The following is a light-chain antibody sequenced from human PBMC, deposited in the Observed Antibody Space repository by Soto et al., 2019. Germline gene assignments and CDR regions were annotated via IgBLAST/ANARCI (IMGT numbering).Light chain of an antibody. CDR1: QSVLYSSNNKNY. CDR2: WAS. CDR3: QQYYSTPLP. V-gene: IGKV4-1*01. J-gene: IGKJ4*01. Sequence: DTVMTQSPDSLAVSLGERATINCKSSQSVLYSSNNKNYLAWYQQKPGQPPKLLIYWASTRESGVPDRFSGSGSGTDFTLTISSLQAEDVAVYYCQQYYSTPLPFGGRTKVEIK.